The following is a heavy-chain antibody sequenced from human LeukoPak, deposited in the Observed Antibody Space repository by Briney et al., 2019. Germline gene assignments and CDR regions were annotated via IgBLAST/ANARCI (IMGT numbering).Heavy chain of an antibody. CDR3: AREVAEEWLRLDV. V-gene: IGHV1-3*03. CDR1: GYTFTSYA. D-gene: IGHD5-12*01. CDR2: INAGNGNT. Sequence: ASVKVSCKASGYTFTSYAIHWVRQAPGQRLEWMGWINAGNGNTKYSQEFQGRVTITRDTSASTAYMELSSLRSEDMAVYYCAREVAEEWLRLDVWGKGTTVTVSS. J-gene: IGHJ6*04.